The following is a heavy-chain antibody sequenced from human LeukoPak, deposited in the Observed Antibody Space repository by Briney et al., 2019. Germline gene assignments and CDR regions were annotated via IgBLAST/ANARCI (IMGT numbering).Heavy chain of an antibody. CDR3: TTVVLLWFGGLLSNENAFDI. CDR1: GFTFSSYG. CDR2: IRYDGSNK. Sequence: PGGSLRLSCAASGFTFSSYGMHWVRQAPGKGLEWVAFIRYDGSNKYYADSVKGRFTISRDNSKNTLYLQMNSLKTEDTAVYYCTTVVLLWFGGLLSNENAFDIWGQGTMVTVSS. V-gene: IGHV3-30*02. D-gene: IGHD3-10*01. J-gene: IGHJ3*02.